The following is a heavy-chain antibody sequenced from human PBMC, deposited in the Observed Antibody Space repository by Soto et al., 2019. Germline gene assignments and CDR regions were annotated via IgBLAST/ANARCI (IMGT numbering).Heavy chain of an antibody. D-gene: IGHD3-10*01. J-gene: IGHJ3*01. CDR3: ASASSGSYFDAFDL. CDR1: GYSFPIYG. CDR2: ITTYNGNA. V-gene: IGHV1-18*01. Sequence: QVQLVQSGAEVRKPGASVKVSCKASGYSFPIYGISWVRQAPGQGLERMGWITTYNGNAKNVEKFQGRVTMPTDTSTSTAYMELTNLRSDDTAVYYCASASSGSYFDAFDLWGHGTMVTVSS.